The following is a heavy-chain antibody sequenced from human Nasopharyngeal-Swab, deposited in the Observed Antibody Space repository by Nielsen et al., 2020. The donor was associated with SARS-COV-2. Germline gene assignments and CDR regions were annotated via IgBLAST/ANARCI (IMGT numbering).Heavy chain of an antibody. V-gene: IGHV7-4-1*01. CDR2: INTNTGNP. Sequence: ASVKVSCKASGYTFTSYAMNWVRQAPGQGLEWMGWINTNTGNPTYAQGFTGRFVFSLDTSVSTAYLQIRSLKAEDTAVYYCARDEKSQGIFGVVISGQWWFDPWGQGTLVTVSS. J-gene: IGHJ5*02. CDR3: ARDEKSQGIFGVVISGQWWFDP. CDR1: GYTFTSYA. D-gene: IGHD3-3*01.